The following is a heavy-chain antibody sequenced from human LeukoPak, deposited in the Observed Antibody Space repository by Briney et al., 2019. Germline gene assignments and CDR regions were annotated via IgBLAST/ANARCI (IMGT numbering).Heavy chain of an antibody. CDR1: GFTFSNAW. CDR3: TTVPWSGYHVDGQFDY. Sequence: GGSLRLSCAASGFTFSNAWMSWVRQAPGKGLEWVGRIKSKTGGGTTDYAAPVKGRFTISRDDSRNTLYLQMNSLKTEDTAVYYCTTVPWSGYHVDGQFDYWGQGTLVTVSS. CDR2: IKSKTGGGTT. D-gene: IGHD3-3*01. V-gene: IGHV3-15*01. J-gene: IGHJ4*02.